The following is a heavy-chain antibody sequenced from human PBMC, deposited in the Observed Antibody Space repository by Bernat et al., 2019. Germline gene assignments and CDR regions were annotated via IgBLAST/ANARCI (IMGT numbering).Heavy chain of an antibody. CDR2: IRSKAYGGTT. CDR1: GFTFGDYA. V-gene: IGHV3-49*03. D-gene: IGHD3-9*01. Sequence: EVQLVESGGGLVQPGRSLRLSCTASGFTFGDYAMSWFRQAPGKGLEWVGFIRSKAYGGTTEYAASVKGRFTISRYDSKSIAYLQMNSLKTEDTAVYYCTRARRLGYDILTGYYPHFDYWGQGTLVTVSS. J-gene: IGHJ4*02. CDR3: TRARRLGYDILTGYYPHFDY.